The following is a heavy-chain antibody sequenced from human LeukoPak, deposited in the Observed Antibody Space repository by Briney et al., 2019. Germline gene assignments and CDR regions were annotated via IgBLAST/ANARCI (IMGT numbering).Heavy chain of an antibody. CDR2: INPNSGGT. V-gene: IGHV1-2*02. J-gene: IGHJ4*02. CDR3: ARNPSYNWNYHSLGY. CDR1: GYTFTGYY. Sequence: ASVKVSCKASGYTFTGYYMHWVRQAPGQGLEWMGWINPNSGGTNYAQKFQGRVTMTRDTSISTAYMELSRLRSDDTAVYYCARNPSYNWNYHSLGYWGQGTLVTVSS. D-gene: IGHD1-7*01.